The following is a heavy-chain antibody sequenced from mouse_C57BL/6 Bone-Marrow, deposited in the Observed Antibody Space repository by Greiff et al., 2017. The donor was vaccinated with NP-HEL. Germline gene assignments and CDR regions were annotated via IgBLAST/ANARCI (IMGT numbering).Heavy chain of an antibody. CDR2: IDPENGDT. Sequence: VQLKQSGAELVRPGASVKLSCTASGFTINDDYMHWVKQRPEQGLEWIGWIDPENGDTEYASKFQGKATITADTSSNTAYLQLSSLTSEATAVYYCTRICYGNYGRVYWGRGTTLTVSS. CDR3: TRICYGNYGRVY. J-gene: IGHJ2*01. D-gene: IGHD2-1*01. CDR1: GFTINDDY. V-gene: IGHV14-4*01.